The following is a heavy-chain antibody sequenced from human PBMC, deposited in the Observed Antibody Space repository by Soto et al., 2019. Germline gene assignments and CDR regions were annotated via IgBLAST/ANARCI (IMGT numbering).Heavy chain of an antibody. CDR1: GGSFSSYA. J-gene: IGHJ6*02. D-gene: IGHD2-15*01. CDR3: ARGQLGVVAATFAHYYGMDV. Sequence: QVQLVQSGAEVEKPGSSVKVSCKASGGSFSSYAISWVRQAPGQGLEWMGGIIPIFGTANYAQKFQGRVTITADESTSTAYMELSSLRSEDTAVYYCARGQLGVVAATFAHYYGMDVWGQGTTVTVSS. V-gene: IGHV1-69*01. CDR2: IIPIFGTA.